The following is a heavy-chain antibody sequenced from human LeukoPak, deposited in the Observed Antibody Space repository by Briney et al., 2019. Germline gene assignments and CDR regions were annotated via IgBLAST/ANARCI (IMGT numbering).Heavy chain of an antibody. V-gene: IGHV1-2*04. CDR1: GYTFTSYG. D-gene: IGHD3-3*01. J-gene: IGHJ6*02. CDR3: ARGKTIFGVVLRYGMDV. Sequence: ASVKVSCKASGYTFTSYGISWVRQAPGQGLEWMGWINPNSGGTNYAQKFQGWVTMTRDTSISTAYMELSRLRSDDTAVYYCARGKTIFGVVLRYGMDVWGQGTTVTVSS. CDR2: INPNSGGT.